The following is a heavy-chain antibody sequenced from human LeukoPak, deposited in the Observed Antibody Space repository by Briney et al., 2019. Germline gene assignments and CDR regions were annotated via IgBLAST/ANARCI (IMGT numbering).Heavy chain of an antibody. V-gene: IGHV4-59*01. CDR1: GGSISSYY. Sequence: PSETLSLTCTVSGGSISSYYWSWIRQPPGKGLEWIGYIYYSGSTNCNPSLKSRVTISVDTSKNQFSLKLSSVTAADTAVYYCARVSPSFGVVSQDAFDIWGQGTMVTVSS. D-gene: IGHD3-3*01. CDR3: ARVSPSFGVVSQDAFDI. J-gene: IGHJ3*02. CDR2: IYYSGST.